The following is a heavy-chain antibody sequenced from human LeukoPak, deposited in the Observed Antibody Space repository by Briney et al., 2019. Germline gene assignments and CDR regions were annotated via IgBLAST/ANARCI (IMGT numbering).Heavy chain of an antibody. CDR2: IIPIFGTA. Sequence: EASVKVSCKASGGTFSSYAISWVRQAPGQGLEWMGGIIPIFGTANYAQKFQGRVTITADESTSTAYVELSSLRSEDTAVYYCARSRGVQLRSPRCGAFDIWGQGTMVTVSS. V-gene: IGHV1-69*13. CDR3: ARSRGVQLRSPRCGAFDI. D-gene: IGHD4-23*01. CDR1: GGTFSSYA. J-gene: IGHJ3*02.